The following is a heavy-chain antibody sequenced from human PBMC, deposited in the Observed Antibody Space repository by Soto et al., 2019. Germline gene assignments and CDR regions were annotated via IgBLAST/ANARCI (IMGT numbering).Heavy chain of an antibody. Sequence: EVQLVESGGGLVQPGRSLRLSCTASGFTFGDYAMSWFRQAPGKGLEWVGFIRSKAYGGTTEYAASVKGRFTISRDDSKRIAYLKINSLKPENNAFYYCTKEKHYDFWGGYDYYHSSMAVWAKGTTAPV. CDR1: GFTFGDYA. V-gene: IGHV3-49*03. J-gene: IGHJ6*03. CDR2: IRSKAYGGTT. CDR3: TKEKHYDFWGGYDYYHSSMAV. D-gene: IGHD3-3*01.